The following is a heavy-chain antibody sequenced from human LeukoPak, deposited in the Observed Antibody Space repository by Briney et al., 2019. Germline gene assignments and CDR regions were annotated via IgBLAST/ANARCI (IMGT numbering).Heavy chain of an antibody. Sequence: SETLSLTCAVYGGSFSGYYWSWIRQPPGKGLEWIGEINHSGNTYYNPSLKSRVTISEDTSKNQFSLKMSSVTAADTAVYYCARVTLAFDIWGQGTMVTVSS. J-gene: IGHJ3*02. CDR2: INHSGNT. V-gene: IGHV4-34*01. CDR1: GGSFSGYY. CDR3: ARVTLAFDI.